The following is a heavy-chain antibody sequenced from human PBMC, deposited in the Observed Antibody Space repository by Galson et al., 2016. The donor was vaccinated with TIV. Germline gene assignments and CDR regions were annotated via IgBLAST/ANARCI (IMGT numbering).Heavy chain of an antibody. CDR2: ISFDGSEK. J-gene: IGHJ4*02. V-gene: IGHV3-30*09. CDR3: ARAYADYYFDY. D-gene: IGHD4-17*01. CDR1: GFTFNSYP. Sequence: SLRLSCAASGFTFNSYPMHWVRLAPGKGLEWVAYISFDGSEKYYADAVKGRFAISRDKSKNTLYLQMNSLRSDDTALYYCARAYADYYFDYWGQGILVTASS.